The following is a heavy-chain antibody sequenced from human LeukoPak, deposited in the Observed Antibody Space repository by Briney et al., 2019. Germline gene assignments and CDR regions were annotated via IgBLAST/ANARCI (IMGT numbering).Heavy chain of an antibody. CDR1: GYTFTSYY. Sequence: ASVKVSCKASGYTFTSYYMHWVRQAPGQGLEWMGIINPSGGSTSYAQKFQGSVTMTRDTSTSTVYMELSSLRSEDTAVYYCARDLSLLHYDSSGSNWFDPWGQGTLVTVSS. J-gene: IGHJ5*02. CDR2: INPSGGST. D-gene: IGHD3-22*01. V-gene: IGHV1-46*01. CDR3: ARDLSLLHYDSSGSNWFDP.